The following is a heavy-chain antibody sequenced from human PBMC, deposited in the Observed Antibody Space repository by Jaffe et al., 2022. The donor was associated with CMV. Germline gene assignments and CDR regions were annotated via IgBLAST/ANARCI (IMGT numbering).Heavy chain of an antibody. Sequence: QLQLQESGPGLVKPSETLSLTCTVSGGSISSSSYYWGWIRQPPGKGLEWIGSIYYSGSTYYNPSLKSRVTISVDTSKNQFSLKLSSVTAADTAVYYCARQTGDSQVWFDPWGQGTLVTVSS. CDR2: IYYSGST. CDR3: ARQTGDSQVWFDP. D-gene: IGHD3-10*01. CDR1: GGSISSSSYY. J-gene: IGHJ5*02. V-gene: IGHV4-39*01.